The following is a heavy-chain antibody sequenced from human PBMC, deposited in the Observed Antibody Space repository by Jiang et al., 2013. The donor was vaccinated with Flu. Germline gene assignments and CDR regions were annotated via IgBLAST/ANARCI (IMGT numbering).Heavy chain of an antibody. Sequence: TISRDNSKNTLYLQMNSLRAEDTAVYYCAKAPNSGSYPPTGYFDLWGRGTLVTVSS. D-gene: IGHD1-26*01. V-gene: IGHV3-23*01. CDR3: AKAPNSGSYPPTGYFDL. J-gene: IGHJ2*01.